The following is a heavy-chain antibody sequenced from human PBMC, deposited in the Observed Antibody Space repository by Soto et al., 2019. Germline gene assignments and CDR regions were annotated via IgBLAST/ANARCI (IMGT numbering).Heavy chain of an antibody. CDR3: ARFRGSYQSDL. J-gene: IGHJ4*02. CDR2: IRAYNGNT. V-gene: IGHV1-18*01. Sequence: ASLKVSCKASGYTFTSYGISWVRQAPGQGLEWMGWIRAYNGNTNYAQKLQGRVTMTTDTSTSTAYMELSGLRFDDTAVYYCARFRGSYQSDLWGQGTLVTVSS. CDR1: GYTFTSYG. D-gene: IGHD3-10*01.